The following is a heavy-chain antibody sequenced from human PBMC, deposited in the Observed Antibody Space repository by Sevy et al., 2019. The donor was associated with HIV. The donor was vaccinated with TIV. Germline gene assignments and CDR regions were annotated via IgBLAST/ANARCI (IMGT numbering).Heavy chain of an antibody. Sequence: SETLSLTCTVSGGSISSSNYYWGWIRQPPGKRLEGIGTIYYSGSTYYNPSLKSRFTISVDTSKNQFSLKLSSVTAADTAVFYCASLSWYRRGWFWFDPWGHGTLVTVSS. D-gene: IGHD6-19*01. CDR1: GGSISSSNYY. CDR3: ASLSWYRRGWFWFDP. CDR2: IYYSGST. J-gene: IGHJ5*02. V-gene: IGHV4-39*01.